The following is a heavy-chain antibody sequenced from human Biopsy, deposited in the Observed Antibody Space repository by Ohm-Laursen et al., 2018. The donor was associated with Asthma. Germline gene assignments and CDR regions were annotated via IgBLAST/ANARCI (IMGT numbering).Heavy chain of an antibody. CDR3: ARDLGIVGATPDGFNI. D-gene: IGHD1-26*01. J-gene: IGHJ3*02. Sequence: SWVRQPPGKGLEWVGYVYSSGSTYYNPSLHSRVMISLDTSKNQFSLSLSSVTAADTAVYFCARDLGIVGATPDGFNIWGQGTLVTVSS. CDR2: VYSSGST. V-gene: IGHV4-30-4*08.